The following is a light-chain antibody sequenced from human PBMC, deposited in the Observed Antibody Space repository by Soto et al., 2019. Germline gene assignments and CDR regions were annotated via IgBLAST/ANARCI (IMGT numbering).Light chain of an antibody. J-gene: IGKJ3*01. CDR3: QHYHNLPPT. CDR1: QDIRSY. CDR2: DAS. Sequence: DIQMTQSPSSLSASVGDRVTITCQASQDIRSYLNWYQLKPGKAPKLLIYDASNLATGVPSRFRGDGSGTDYSFTISSLQPEDIATYYCQHYHNLPPTFGPGTKVDIK. V-gene: IGKV1-33*01.